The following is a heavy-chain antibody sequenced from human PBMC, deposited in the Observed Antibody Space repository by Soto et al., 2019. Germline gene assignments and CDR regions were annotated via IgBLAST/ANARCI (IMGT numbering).Heavy chain of an antibody. V-gene: IGHV3-11*01. CDR1: GFTFSDYY. Sequence: QVQLVESGGGLVKPGGSLRLSCAASGFTFSDYYMSWIRQAPGKGLEWVSYISSSGSTIYYADSVKGRFTISRDNAKNSLYLQMTSLRAEDTAVYYCACAVPVDWNYAYFDYWGQGTLVTVSS. J-gene: IGHJ4*02. CDR2: ISSSGSTI. D-gene: IGHD1-7*01. CDR3: ACAVPVDWNYAYFDY.